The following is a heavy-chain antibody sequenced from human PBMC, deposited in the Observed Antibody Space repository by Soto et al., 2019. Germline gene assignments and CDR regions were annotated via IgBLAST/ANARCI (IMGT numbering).Heavy chain of an antibody. CDR2: IRNKANSYAT. CDR1: GFTFSGSA. J-gene: IGHJ6*02. D-gene: IGHD2-15*01. Sequence: EVQLVESGGGLVQPGGSLKLSCAASGFTFSGSAIHWVRQTSGKGLEWVGLIRNKANSYATVYAASVKGRFTICRDDSKNTYLQMDSLKTEDTAVYYCTRASGDYWNYYGLDVWGPGTTVTV. CDR3: TRASGDYWNYYGLDV. V-gene: IGHV3-73*02.